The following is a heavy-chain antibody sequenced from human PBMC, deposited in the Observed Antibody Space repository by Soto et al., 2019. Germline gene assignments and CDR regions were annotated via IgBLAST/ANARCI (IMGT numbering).Heavy chain of an antibody. J-gene: IGHJ4*02. CDR2: ISAYNGNT. Sequence: QVQLGQSGAEVKKPGASVKISCKASGYNFTSYVISWVRQAPGQGLEWMGWISAYNGNTNYAQKLQGRVTMTKDTSTSTAYMELRSLRSDDTAVYYCARERPFRVLEWSDPDYWGQGTLVTVSS. CDR1: GYNFTSYV. D-gene: IGHD3-3*01. V-gene: IGHV1-18*01. CDR3: ARERPFRVLEWSDPDY.